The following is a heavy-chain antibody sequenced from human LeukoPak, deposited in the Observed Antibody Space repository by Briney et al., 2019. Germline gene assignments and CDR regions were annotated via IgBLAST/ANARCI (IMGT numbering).Heavy chain of an antibody. CDR2: IYHSGST. J-gene: IGHJ3*02. V-gene: IGHV4-38-2*02. D-gene: IGHD3-22*01. Sequence: SETLSLTCTVSGYSISSGYYWGWIRQPPGKGLEWIGSIYHSGSTYYNPSLKSRVTISVDTSKNQFSLKLSSVTAADTAVYYCARHRHYYDSSGYQGAFDIWGQGTMVTVSS. CDR3: ARHRHYYDSSGYQGAFDI. CDR1: GYSISSGYY.